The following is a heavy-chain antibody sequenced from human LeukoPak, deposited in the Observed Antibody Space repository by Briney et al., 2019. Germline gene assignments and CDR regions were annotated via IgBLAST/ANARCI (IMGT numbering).Heavy chain of an antibody. D-gene: IGHD3-22*01. J-gene: IGHJ3*02. CDR2: VDPEDGET. V-gene: IGHV1-69-2*01. CDR3: ATDRRSSGYYGAFDI. CDR1: GYTLTDYY. Sequence: ASVKVSCKVSGYTLTDYYMHWVQQAPGKGLEWMGLVDPEDGETIYAEKFQGRVTITADTSTDTAYMELSSLRSEDTAVYYCATDRRSSGYYGAFDIWGQGTMVTVSS.